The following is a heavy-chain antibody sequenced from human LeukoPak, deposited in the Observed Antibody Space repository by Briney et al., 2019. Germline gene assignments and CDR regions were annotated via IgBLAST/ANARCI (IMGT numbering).Heavy chain of an antibody. CDR2: IYSGGST. V-gene: IGHV3-53*01. D-gene: IGHD1-20*01. CDR1: GFTVSSNY. CDR3: ARDNWNDHYYGMDV. J-gene: IGHJ6*02. Sequence: QTGGSLRLSCAASGFTVSSNYMSWVRQAPGKGLECVSVIYSGGSTYYADSVKGRFTISRDNSKNTLYLQMNSLRAEDTAVYYCARDNWNDHYYGMDVWGQGTTVTVSS.